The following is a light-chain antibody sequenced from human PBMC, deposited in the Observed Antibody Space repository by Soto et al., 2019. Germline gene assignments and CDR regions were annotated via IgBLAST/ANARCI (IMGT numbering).Light chain of an antibody. CDR3: QQYNSYWT. CDR1: QSIDTY. Sequence: DIQMTQSPSTLSASVGYRVTITCRASQSIDTYLAWFLQKPGKAPKLLIYDASILESGVPSRFSGYGSGTEFTLTISSLQPEDFATYYCQQYNSYWTFGPGTKV. V-gene: IGKV1-5*01. J-gene: IGKJ1*01. CDR2: DAS.